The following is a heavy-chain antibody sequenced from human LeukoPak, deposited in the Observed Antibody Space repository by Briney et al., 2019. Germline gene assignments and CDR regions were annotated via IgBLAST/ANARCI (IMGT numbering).Heavy chain of an antibody. D-gene: IGHD4-17*01. Sequence: SETLSLTCTVSGGSISSYYWSWIRQPPGKGLEWIGCTHYSGSTKYNPSLKSRVTISVDTSKNQFSLKLVSVTAADTALYYCARGNGDYIEYFQHWGQGTLVTVSS. CDR3: ARGNGDYIEYFQH. V-gene: IGHV4-59*01. J-gene: IGHJ1*01. CDR2: THYSGST. CDR1: GGSISSYY.